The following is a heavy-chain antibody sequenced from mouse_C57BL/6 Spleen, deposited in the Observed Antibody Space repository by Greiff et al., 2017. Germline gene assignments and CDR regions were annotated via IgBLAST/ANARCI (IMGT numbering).Heavy chain of an antibody. CDR1: GYTFTSYW. CDR2: IHPNSGST. CDR3: ARDSSGYLAWCAY. D-gene: IGHD3-2*02. Sequence: QVQLQQPGAELVKPGASVKLSCKASGYTFTSYWMHWVKQRPGKGLEWIGMIHPNSGSTNYNEKFKSKATLTVDKASSTAYMHLSSLTSEDSAVYYCARDSSGYLAWCAYWGQGTLVTVSA. V-gene: IGHV1-64*01. J-gene: IGHJ3*01.